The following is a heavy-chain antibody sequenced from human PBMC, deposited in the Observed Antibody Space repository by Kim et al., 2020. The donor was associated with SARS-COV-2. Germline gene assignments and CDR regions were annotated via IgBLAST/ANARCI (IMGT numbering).Heavy chain of an antibody. V-gene: IGHV3-23*01. CDR2: ISGGGGST. Sequence: GGSLRLSCAASGVTFSSYAMSWVRQAPGKGLEWVSAISGGGGSTYYADSVKGRFTISRDNSNHTLYLQINSLRVEDTAVYYCAKRATGTTTDYWGQGTLVTVSS. CDR3: AKRATGTTTDY. CDR1: GVTFSSYA. D-gene: IGHD1-1*01. J-gene: IGHJ4*02.